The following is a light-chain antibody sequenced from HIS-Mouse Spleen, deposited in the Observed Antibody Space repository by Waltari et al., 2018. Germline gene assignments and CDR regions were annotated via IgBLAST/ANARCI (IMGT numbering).Light chain of an antibody. V-gene: IGLV1-40*01. CDR1: SPNIGAGSA. CDR2: GNS. CDR3: QSYDSSLSGVV. J-gene: IGLJ2*01. Sequence: QSVLTQPPSVSGAPGQRVTISCTGSSPNIGAGSAVHWYQQLPGTAPKLLIYGNSNRPSGVPDRFSGSKSGTSASLAITGLQAEDEADYYCQSYDSSLSGVVFGGGTKLTVL.